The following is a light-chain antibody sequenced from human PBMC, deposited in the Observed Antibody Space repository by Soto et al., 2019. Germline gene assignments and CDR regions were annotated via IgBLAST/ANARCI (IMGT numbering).Light chain of an antibody. V-gene: IGKV1-9*01. CDR3: QQLNSYPPFT. J-gene: IGKJ3*01. Sequence: DIQLTQSPSFVSASVGDRVTITCRASQGISSYLAWYQQKPGSAPKLLIYAASTLQSGVPSRFSGSGSGTEFTLTISSLQAEDLATYYCQQLNSYPPFTFGPGTKVDIK. CDR2: AAS. CDR1: QGISSY.